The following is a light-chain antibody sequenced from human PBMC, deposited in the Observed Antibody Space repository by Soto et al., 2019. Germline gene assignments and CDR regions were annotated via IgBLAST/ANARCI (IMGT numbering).Light chain of an antibody. CDR1: QSVSTS. V-gene: IGKV1-5*03. Sequence: DIQMTQSPSTLSASVGDRLTITCRASQSVSTSLAWYQQKSGIAPKLLIYQASSLENGVPSRFSGSGSGTEFTLTISSLQPDDFATYYCQQYNSYRTFGQGTKVEIK. CDR3: QQYNSYRT. CDR2: QAS. J-gene: IGKJ1*01.